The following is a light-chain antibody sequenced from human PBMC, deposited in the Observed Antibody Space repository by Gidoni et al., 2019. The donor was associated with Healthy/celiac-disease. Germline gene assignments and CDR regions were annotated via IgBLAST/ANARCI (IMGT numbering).Light chain of an antibody. CDR3: QQRSNWPPGLT. CDR1: QSVSSY. J-gene: IGKJ4*01. Sequence: IVLTQSPATLSLSPGERATLSCRASQSVSSYLAWYRQKPGQAPRLLIYDASNRATGIPARFSGSGSGTDFTLTISSLEPEDFAVYYCQQRSNWPPGLTFGGGTKVEIK. V-gene: IGKV3-11*01. CDR2: DAS.